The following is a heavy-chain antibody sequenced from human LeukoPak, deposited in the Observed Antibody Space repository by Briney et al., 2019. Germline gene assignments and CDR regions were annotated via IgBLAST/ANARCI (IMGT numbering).Heavy chain of an antibody. V-gene: IGHV3-13*04. D-gene: IGHD6-13*01. CDR1: GITFSSYD. Sequence: GGSLRLSCAASGITFSSYDLHWVRQATGSGLKWVSAIGTAGDTYYRGSVKGRFTIPRENANNSLFLQMNSLRAEDTAVYYCARAYSSRWYVIDYWGQGALVTVSS. J-gene: IGHJ4*02. CDR2: IGTAGDT. CDR3: ARAYSSRWYVIDY.